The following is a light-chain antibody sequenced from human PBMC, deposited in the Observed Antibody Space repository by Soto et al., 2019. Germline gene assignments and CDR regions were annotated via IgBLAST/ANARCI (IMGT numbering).Light chain of an antibody. CDR2: GAS. J-gene: IGKJ1*01. CDR1: QGVRSY. V-gene: IGKV1-9*01. CDR3: HQVYTYPRT. Sequence: IQLTQSPSSLSASVGDRVTITCRASQGVRSYLAWFQQRPGKAPKLLIFGASTLQNGVPARFSGGGFGTEFTLTITRLQPEDFATYYCHQVYTYPRTFGKGDKV.